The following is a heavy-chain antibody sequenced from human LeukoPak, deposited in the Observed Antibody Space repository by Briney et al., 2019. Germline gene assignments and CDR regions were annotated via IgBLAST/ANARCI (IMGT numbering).Heavy chain of an antibody. CDR1: GDSVSSDSAA. V-gene: IGHV6-1*01. D-gene: IGHD4-11*01. CDR3: ARHYYSNSRYYYYYYMDV. CDR2: TYYRSKWYN. Sequence: SQTLSLTCAISGDSVSSDSAAWNWIRQSPSRGLEWLGRTYYRSKWYNDYAVSVKSRITINPDTSKNQFSLQLNSVTPEDTAVYYCARHYYSNSRYYYYYYMDVWGKGTTVTVSS. J-gene: IGHJ6*03.